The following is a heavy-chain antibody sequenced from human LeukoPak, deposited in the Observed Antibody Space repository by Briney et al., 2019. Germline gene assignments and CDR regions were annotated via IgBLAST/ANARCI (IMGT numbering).Heavy chain of an antibody. CDR1: GFTFSLYG. J-gene: IGHJ6*03. CDR2: IRYDGTNK. Sequence: PGGSLRLSCAAPGFTFSLYGMHWVRQAPGKGLEWMAFIRYDGTNKYYADSVKGRFPISRDNSKNTLYLQMNSLRAEDTAVYYCAKDGHAIVVVPAAILARYYYYYMDVWGKGTTVTISS. D-gene: IGHD2-2*01. V-gene: IGHV3-30*02. CDR3: AKDGHAIVVVPAAILARYYYYYMDV.